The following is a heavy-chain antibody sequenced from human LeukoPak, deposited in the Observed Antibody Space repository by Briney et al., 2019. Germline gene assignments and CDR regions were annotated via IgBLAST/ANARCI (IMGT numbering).Heavy chain of an antibody. D-gene: IGHD3-22*01. Sequence: ASVKVSCKASGYTFTGYYMHWVRQAPGQGLEWMGWISVYNGNTNYAQKLQGRVTMTTDTSTSTAYMELRSLRSDDTAVYYCARGFAHYDSSNYDYWGQGTLVTVSS. CDR3: ARGFAHYDSSNYDY. J-gene: IGHJ4*02. CDR2: ISVYNGNT. CDR1: GYTFTGYY. V-gene: IGHV1-18*04.